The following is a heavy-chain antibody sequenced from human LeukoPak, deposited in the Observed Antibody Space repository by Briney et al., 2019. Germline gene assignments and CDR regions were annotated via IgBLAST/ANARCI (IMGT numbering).Heavy chain of an antibody. CDR1: GFTFSSYW. CDR2: IKQDGSEK. J-gene: IGHJ4*02. CDR3: ARDRLRYYDLWSGYYDY. V-gene: IGHV3-7*01. D-gene: IGHD3-3*01. Sequence: GGSLRLSCAASGFTFSSYWMSWVRQAPGKGLEWVANIKQDGSEKYYVDSVKGRFTISRDNAKNSLYLQMNSLRAEDTAVYYCARDRLRYYDLWSGYYDYWGQGTLVTVSS.